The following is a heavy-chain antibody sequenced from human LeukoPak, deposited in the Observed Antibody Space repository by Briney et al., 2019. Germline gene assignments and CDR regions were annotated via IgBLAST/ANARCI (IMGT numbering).Heavy chain of an antibody. CDR3: ARLDRGASDY. CDR1: GGSISSSSYY. V-gene: IGHV4-39*01. D-gene: IGHD3-10*01. Sequence: PSETLSLTCTVSGGSISSSSYYWGWIRQPPGKGLEWIGSIYYSGSTYYNPSLKSRVTISVDTSKNQFSLKLSSVTAADTAVYYCARLDRGASDYWGQGTLVTVSS. CDR2: IYYSGST. J-gene: IGHJ4*02.